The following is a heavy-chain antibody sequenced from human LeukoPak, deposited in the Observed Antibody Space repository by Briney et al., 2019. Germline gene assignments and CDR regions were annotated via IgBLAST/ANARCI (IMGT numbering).Heavy chain of an antibody. J-gene: IGHJ4*02. CDR2: IYYSGST. CDR1: GGSIRSYY. V-gene: IGHV4-59*01. Sequence: SATLSLTCHVSGGSIRSYYWSWIRQSPGKGLEWVGYIYYSGSTKYNPSLKSRVTLSLDTSKNQFSLKMNSVTAADTAVYYCARKVYKYGFDSWGQGTLVTVSS. D-gene: IGHD3-10*01. CDR3: ARKVYKYGFDS.